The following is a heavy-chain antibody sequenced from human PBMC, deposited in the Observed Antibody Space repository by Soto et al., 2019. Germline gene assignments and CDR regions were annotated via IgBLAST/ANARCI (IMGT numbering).Heavy chain of an antibody. D-gene: IGHD2-8*02. Sequence: PGGSLRLSCEASGLTFSSYAMSWVRQAPGKGLEWVSGITGSGDTPYYADSVKGRFTISRDKSKNTLYLQMNSLRAEDTAVYYCAKAGAVLVTRGDAFDIWGQGTMVTVSS. V-gene: IGHV3-23*01. J-gene: IGHJ3*02. CDR2: ITGSGDTP. CDR1: GLTFSSYA. CDR3: AKAGAVLVTRGDAFDI.